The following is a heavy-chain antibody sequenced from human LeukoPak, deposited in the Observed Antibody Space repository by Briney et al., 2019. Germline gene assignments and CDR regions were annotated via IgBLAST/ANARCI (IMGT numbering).Heavy chain of an antibody. D-gene: IGHD2-2*01. V-gene: IGHV3-23*01. J-gene: IGHJ3*02. CDR1: GFTFSSYG. CDR2: ISGSGGST. CDR3: AKDVRQLDAFDI. Sequence: AGGSLRLSCAVSGFTFSSYGMSWVRQAPGKGLEWVSGISGSGGSTYYADSVKGRFTISRDNSKNTLYLQMSSLTAEDTAVYYCAKDVRQLDAFDIWGQGTMVTVSS.